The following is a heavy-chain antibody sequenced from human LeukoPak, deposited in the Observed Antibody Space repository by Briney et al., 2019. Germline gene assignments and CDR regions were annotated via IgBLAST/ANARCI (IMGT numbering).Heavy chain of an antibody. J-gene: IGHJ4*02. Sequence: GESLKISCKGSGYSFTSYWIGWVRRMPGKGLEWVGRIKSKTDGGTTDYAAPVKGRFTISRDDSKNTLYLQMNSLKTEDTAVYYCTTLRGYCSSTSCYYFDYWGQGTLVTVSS. V-gene: IGHV3-15*01. CDR1: GYSFTSYW. D-gene: IGHD2-2*01. CDR2: IKSKTDGGTT. CDR3: TTLRGYCSSTSCYYFDY.